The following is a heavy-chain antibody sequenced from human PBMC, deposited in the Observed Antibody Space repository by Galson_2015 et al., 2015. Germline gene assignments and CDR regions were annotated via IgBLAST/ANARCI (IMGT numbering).Heavy chain of an antibody. Sequence: SLRLSCAVSGFTFSRYWMHWVRHGPGKGLVWVSRINSDGSSSSYADSVKGRFTISRDNAKNTLYLQMNSLRAEDTAVYYCAGGYGSGSYYYHYYGMDAWGQGTTVTVSS. CDR1: GFTFSRYW. V-gene: IGHV3-74*01. J-gene: IGHJ6*02. CDR2: INSDGSSS. CDR3: AGGYGSGSYYYHYYGMDA. D-gene: IGHD3-10*01.